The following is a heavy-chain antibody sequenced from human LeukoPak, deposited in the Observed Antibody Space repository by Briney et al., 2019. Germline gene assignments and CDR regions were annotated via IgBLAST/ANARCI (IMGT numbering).Heavy chain of an antibody. J-gene: IGHJ4*02. V-gene: IGHV3-7*01. D-gene: IGHD5/OR15-5a*01. CDR3: ASGVLPHDY. CDR2: IKEDGSEK. Sequence: GGSLRLSCAVSGLSFSNHWMNWVRQAPGKGLEWVANIKEDGSEKYYGEFVKGRFTISRDNAKNSLYLQMSSLRAEDTAVYYCASGVLPHDYWGQGTLVTVSS. CDR1: GLSFSNHW.